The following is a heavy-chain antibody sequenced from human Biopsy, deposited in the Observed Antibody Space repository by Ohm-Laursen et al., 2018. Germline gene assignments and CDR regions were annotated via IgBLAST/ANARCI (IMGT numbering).Heavy chain of an antibody. CDR3: AKRGVERGRPLAY. D-gene: IGHD1-1*01. J-gene: IGHJ4*02. Sequence: SVKVSCKASGYSFTSYYMHWVRQAPGQGLEWMGMINPSGSTTSYPQIFQGRVTMTRDTSKSTVYMEVSSLRSEDTAVYYCAKRGVERGRPLAYWGQGTLVTVSS. CDR1: GYSFTSYY. CDR2: INPSGSTT. V-gene: IGHV1-46*01.